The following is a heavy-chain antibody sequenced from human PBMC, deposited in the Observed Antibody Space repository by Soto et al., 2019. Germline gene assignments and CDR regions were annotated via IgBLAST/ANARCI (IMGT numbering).Heavy chain of an antibody. CDR2: FNPNNGKT. Sequence: QEQLVQSGAEVKKPGASVKVSCKASGYTFSNYCLHWVRQAPGQGLEWMGIFNPNNGKTLYAQKFEGRVTMTTDTSTNTVYMELSSLRSEDTAIYYCARDVYTAGWYDKYAPSNNSFDQWGQGTLVTASS. CDR1: GYTFSNYC. D-gene: IGHD6-19*01. CDR3: ARDVYTAGWYDKYAPSNNSFDQ. V-gene: IGHV1-46*01. J-gene: IGHJ5*02.